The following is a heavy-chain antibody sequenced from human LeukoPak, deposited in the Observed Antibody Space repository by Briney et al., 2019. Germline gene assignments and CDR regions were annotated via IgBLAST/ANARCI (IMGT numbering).Heavy chain of an antibody. CDR2: ILNDGSKE. V-gene: IGHV3-30*03. CDR3: AREGPYFDWLFDY. D-gene: IGHD3-9*01. CDR1: GFTFDDYA. J-gene: IGHJ4*02. Sequence: GGSLRLSCAASGFTFDDYAMHWVRQAPGKGLEWVAVILNDGSKEYYADSVKGRFTISRDNSKNTLYLQMNSLRADDTAVYYCAREGPYFDWLFDYWGQGTLVTVSS.